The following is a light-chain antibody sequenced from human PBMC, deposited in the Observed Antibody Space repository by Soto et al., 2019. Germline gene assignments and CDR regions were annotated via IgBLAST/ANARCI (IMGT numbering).Light chain of an antibody. CDR1: SSDVGGYNY. V-gene: IGLV2-14*01. J-gene: IGLJ1*01. CDR2: EVS. Sequence: QPVLTQPASVSESPGQSITISCTGTSSDVGGYNYVSWYQHHPGKAPKLMIYEVSNRPSGVSNRFSGFKSGNTASLTISGLQAEDEADYYCSSYTTSTTYVFGTGTKLTVL. CDR3: SSYTTSTTYV.